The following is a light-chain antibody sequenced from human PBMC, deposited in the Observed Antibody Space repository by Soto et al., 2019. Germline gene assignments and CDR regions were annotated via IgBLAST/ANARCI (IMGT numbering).Light chain of an antibody. CDR2: GAS. V-gene: IGKV3-20*01. Sequence: EIVLTQSPGTLSLSPGERATLSCRASQSVAKNYLAWYQQRPGQTPRLLICGASNRAGGVPDRFSGSWSGTDFSFTISRLEPDDFAVYYCQRYDFSPTFGQGTKVEIK. CDR3: QRYDFSPT. CDR1: QSVAKNY. J-gene: IGKJ1*01.